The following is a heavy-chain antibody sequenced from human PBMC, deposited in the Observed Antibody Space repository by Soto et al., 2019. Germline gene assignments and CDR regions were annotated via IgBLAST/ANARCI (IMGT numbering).Heavy chain of an antibody. Sequence: GGSLRLSCAPSGFTFSSYAMHWVRQAPGKGLEYVSAISSNGGSTYYANSVKGRFTISRDNSKNTLYLQMGSLRAEDMAVYYCARCGSDGNYYDSSGYDYWGQGTLVTVSS. V-gene: IGHV3-64*01. CDR1: GFTFSSYA. J-gene: IGHJ4*02. CDR3: ARCGSDGNYYDSSGYDY. CDR2: ISSNGGST. D-gene: IGHD3-22*01.